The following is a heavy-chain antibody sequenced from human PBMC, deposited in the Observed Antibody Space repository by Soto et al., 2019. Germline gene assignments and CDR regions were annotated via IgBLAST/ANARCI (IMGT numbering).Heavy chain of an antibody. CDR1: GGSISSYY. CDR2: IYYSGST. J-gene: IGHJ6*02. V-gene: IGHV4-59*07. CDR3: ARGTYYYDSSGYGPYGMDV. D-gene: IGHD3-22*01. Sequence: SDTLSLTCTGSGGSISSYYWSWIRQPPGKGLEWIGYIYYSGSTNYNPSLKSRVTISVDTSKNQFSLKLSSVTAADTAVYYCARGTYYYDSSGYGPYGMDVWGQGTTVTVSS.